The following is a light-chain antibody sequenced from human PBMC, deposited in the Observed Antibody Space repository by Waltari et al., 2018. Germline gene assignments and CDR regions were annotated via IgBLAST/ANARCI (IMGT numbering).Light chain of an antibody. CDR1: HSIGTS. V-gene: IGKV3-15*01. CDR3: QQDINWPYT. CDR2: SAS. Sequence: EIVLTQSPATLSVSPGERATLSCRASHSIGTSLAWYQQQPGQAPRLLMYSASVRVSGIPARFSGSGSGTEFTLTISSLRSEDFALYFCQQDINWPYTFGQGTKLEIK. J-gene: IGKJ2*01.